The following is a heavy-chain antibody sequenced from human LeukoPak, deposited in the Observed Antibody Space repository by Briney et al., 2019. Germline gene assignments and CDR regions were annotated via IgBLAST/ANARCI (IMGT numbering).Heavy chain of an antibody. Sequence: PSQTLSLTCAVSGGSISSGGYSWSWIRQPPGKGLEWIGYIYHSGSTYYNTSLKSRVTISVDRSKNQFSLKLSSVTAADTAVYYCARAEGYYYALVYWGQGTLVTVSS. D-gene: IGHD3-22*01. J-gene: IGHJ4*02. V-gene: IGHV4-30-2*01. CDR1: GGSISSGGYS. CDR3: ARAEGYYYALVY. CDR2: IYHSGST.